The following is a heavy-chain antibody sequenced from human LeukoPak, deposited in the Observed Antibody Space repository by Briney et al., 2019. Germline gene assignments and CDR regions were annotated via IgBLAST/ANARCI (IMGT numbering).Heavy chain of an antibody. J-gene: IGHJ4*02. V-gene: IGHV4-39*07. D-gene: IGHD3-10*01. Sequence: SETLSLTCTVSSGSISTSNYYWGWVRQPPGKALEWIGNIFYSGSTYYSPSLKSRVTISLDTSRNQFSLKLNSVTAADTAVYYCARGKNLLELLPRIDYRGQGTLVTVSS. CDR2: IFYSGST. CDR1: SGSISTSNYY. CDR3: ARGKNLLELLPRIDY.